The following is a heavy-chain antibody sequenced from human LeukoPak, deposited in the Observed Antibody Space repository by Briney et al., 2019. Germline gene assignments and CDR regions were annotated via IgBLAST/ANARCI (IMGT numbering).Heavy chain of an antibody. V-gene: IGHV3-23*01. CDR3: VEAPADSSSRHYYYYYGMDV. CDR1: GFTFSSYW. D-gene: IGHD6-6*01. Sequence: GGSLRLSCAASGFTFSSYWMSWVRQAPGKGLEWVSAISGSGGSTYYADSVKGRFTISRDNSKNTLYLQMNSLRAEDTAVYYCVEAPADSSSRHYYYYYGMDVWGQGTTVTVSS. CDR2: ISGSGGST. J-gene: IGHJ6*02.